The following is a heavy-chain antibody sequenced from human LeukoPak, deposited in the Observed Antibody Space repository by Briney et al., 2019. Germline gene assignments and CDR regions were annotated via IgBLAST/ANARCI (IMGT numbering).Heavy chain of an antibody. J-gene: IGHJ3*02. CDR2: ISSSGSTI. D-gene: IGHD4-17*01. V-gene: IGHV3-48*03. Sequence: NPGGSLRLSCAASGFTFSNYEMNWVRQAPGKGLEWVSCISSSGSTIYYSDSAKGRFTISRDNAKNSLYLQMNSLRAEDTAVYFCAGRCIYPDYGRLDAFDIWGQGTMVTVSS. CDR3: AGRCIYPDYGRLDAFDI. CDR1: GFTFSNYE.